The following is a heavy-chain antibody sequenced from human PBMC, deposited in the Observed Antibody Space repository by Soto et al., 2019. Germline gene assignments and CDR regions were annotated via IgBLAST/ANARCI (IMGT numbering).Heavy chain of an antibody. Sequence: VASVKVSCKASGYTFTSYYMHWVRQAPGQGLEWMGIINPSGGSTSYAQKFQGRVTMTRDTSTSTVYMELSSLRSEDTAVYYCAGEGYCSGGSSPSCYYYGMDVWGQGTTVTVSS. V-gene: IGHV1-46*03. J-gene: IGHJ6*02. D-gene: IGHD2-15*01. CDR1: GYTFTSYY. CDR3: AGEGYCSGGSSPSCYYYGMDV. CDR2: INPSGGST.